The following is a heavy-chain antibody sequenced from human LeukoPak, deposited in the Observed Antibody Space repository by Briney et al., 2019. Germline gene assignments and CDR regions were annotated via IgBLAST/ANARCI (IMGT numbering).Heavy chain of an antibody. CDR1: GFTFSSYA. J-gene: IGHJ4*02. CDR2: ISYDGSNK. Sequence: PGGSLRLSCAASGFTFSSYAMHWVRQAPGKGLEWVAVISYDGSNKYYADSVKGRFTISRDNAKNSLYLQMNSLSAEDTAVYYCARDPSSDYWGQGTLVTVSS. V-gene: IGHV3-33*08. CDR3: ARDPSSDY. D-gene: IGHD6-6*01.